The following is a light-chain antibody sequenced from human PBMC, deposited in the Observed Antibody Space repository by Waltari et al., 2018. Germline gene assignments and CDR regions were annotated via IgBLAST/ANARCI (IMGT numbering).Light chain of an antibody. Sequence: IVLTLTPATPTLSPWEGESVSCRASQSVSSYLAWYQQKPGQAPRLLIYDASNRATGIPARFSGSGSGTDFTLTISSLEPEDFAVYYCQQRSNWPRTFGGGTKVEIK. V-gene: IGKV3-11*01. CDR1: QSVSSY. J-gene: IGKJ4*01. CDR3: QQRSNWPRT. CDR2: DAS.